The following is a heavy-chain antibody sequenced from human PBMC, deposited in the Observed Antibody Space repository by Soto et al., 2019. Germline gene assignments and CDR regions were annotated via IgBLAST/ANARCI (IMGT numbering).Heavy chain of an antibody. D-gene: IGHD3-3*01. CDR3: ARDRYYDFWSGSTYYYYGMDV. Sequence: GSLRLSCAASGFTFSSYSMNWVRQAPGKGLEWVSSVSSSSSYIYYADSVKGRFTISRDNAKNSLYLQMNSLRAEDTAVYYCARDRYYDFWSGSTYYYYGMDVWGQGTTVTVSS. V-gene: IGHV3-21*01. J-gene: IGHJ6*02. CDR1: GFTFSSYS. CDR2: VSSSSSYI.